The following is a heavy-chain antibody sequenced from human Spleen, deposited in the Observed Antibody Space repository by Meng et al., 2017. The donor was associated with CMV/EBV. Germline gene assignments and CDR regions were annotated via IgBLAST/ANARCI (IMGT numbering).Heavy chain of an antibody. CDR3: AVFDLGHCTSSSCYTYDY. J-gene: IGHJ4*02. CDR1: GLTFSSYW. D-gene: IGHD2-2*02. CDR2: IINDGRGT. V-gene: IGHV3-74*01. Sequence: GGSLRLSCAASGLTFSSYWMHWVRQAPGKGLVWVSRIINDGRGTNYADSVKGRFTISRDNAKNMLFLQMNSLRVEDTAVYYCAVFDLGHCTSSSCYTYDYWGQGALVTVSS.